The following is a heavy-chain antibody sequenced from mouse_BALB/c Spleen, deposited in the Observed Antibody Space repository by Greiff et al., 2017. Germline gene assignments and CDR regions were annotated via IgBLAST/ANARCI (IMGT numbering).Heavy chain of an antibody. CDR3: TRDREDYYGSLPYWYFDV. CDR1: GFTFSSYT. CDR2: ISSGGSYT. J-gene: IGHJ1*01. V-gene: IGHV5-6-4*01. D-gene: IGHD1-1*01. Sequence: EVKLVESGGGLVKPGGSLKLSCAASGFTFSSYTMSWVRQTPEKRLEWVATISSGGSYTYYPDSVKGRFTISRDNAKNTLYLQMSSLKSEDTAMYYCTRDREDYYGSLPYWYFDVWGAGTTVTVSS.